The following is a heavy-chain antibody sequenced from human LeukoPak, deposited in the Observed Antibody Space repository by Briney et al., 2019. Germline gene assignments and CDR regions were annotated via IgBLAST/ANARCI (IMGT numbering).Heavy chain of an antibody. CDR3: ARSQTTGFGESSDY. J-gene: IGHJ4*02. CDR2: ISAYNGNT. V-gene: IGHV1-18*01. CDR1: GYTFTSYG. Sequence: GASVKVSCKTSGYTFTSYGISWVRQAPGQGLEWMEWISAYNGNTIFAQKVQDRVTMTTDTSTSTAYMELRSLRSDDTAVYYCARSQTTGFGESSDYWGQGTLVTVSS. D-gene: IGHD3-10*01.